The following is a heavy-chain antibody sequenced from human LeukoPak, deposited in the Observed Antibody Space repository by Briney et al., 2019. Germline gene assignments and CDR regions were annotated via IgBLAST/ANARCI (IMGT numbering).Heavy chain of an antibody. CDR2: ISPSGAT. CDR3: ARAIPGTGY. J-gene: IGHJ4*02. Sequence: PSETLSLTCADYGVSFSGYSWTWIRQPPGKGLEWIGEISPSGATDYSPSLKSRVTISIDTSKNQFSLNLNSVTAADTAVYYCARAIPGTGYWGQGTLVTVSS. D-gene: IGHD6-13*01. CDR1: GVSFSGYS. V-gene: IGHV4-34*01.